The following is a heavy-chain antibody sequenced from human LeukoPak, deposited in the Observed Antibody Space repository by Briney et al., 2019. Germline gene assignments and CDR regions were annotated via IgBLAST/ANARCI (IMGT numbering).Heavy chain of an antibody. Sequence: GGSLRLSCAASGFTFSSYSMNWVRQAPGKGLEWVSYISSSSSTIYYADSVKGRFTISRDNSKNPLYLQMNSLRAEDTAVYYCAELGITMIGGVWGKGTTVTISS. CDR1: GFTFSSYS. V-gene: IGHV3-48*01. D-gene: IGHD3-10*02. CDR3: AELGITMIGGV. CDR2: ISSSSSTI. J-gene: IGHJ6*04.